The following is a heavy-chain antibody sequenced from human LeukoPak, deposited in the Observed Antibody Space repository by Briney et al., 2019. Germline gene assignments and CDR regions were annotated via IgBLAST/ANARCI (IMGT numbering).Heavy chain of an antibody. CDR3: ASGDDEGFGEAYFDY. Sequence: GGSLRLSCAASGFTFSSYAMSWVRQAPGKGLEWVSAISGSGGSTYYADSVKGRFTISRDNSKNTLYLQMNSLRTEDTAVYYCASGDDEGFGEAYFDYWGQGTLVTVSS. V-gene: IGHV3-23*01. CDR1: GFTFSSYA. CDR2: ISGSGGST. J-gene: IGHJ4*02. D-gene: IGHD3-10*01.